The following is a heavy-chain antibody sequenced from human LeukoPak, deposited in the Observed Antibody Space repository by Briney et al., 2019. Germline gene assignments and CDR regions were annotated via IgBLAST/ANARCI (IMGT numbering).Heavy chain of an antibody. CDR1: GYTFTSYY. Sequence: AASVKVSCKASGYTFTSYYMHWVRQAPGQGLEWMGWINPNSGGTNYAQKFQGRVTMTRDTSISTAYMELSRLRSDDTAVYYCARAGYSSSWYSMGYYYYYYMDVWGKGTTVTISS. D-gene: IGHD6-13*01. J-gene: IGHJ6*03. V-gene: IGHV1-2*02. CDR3: ARAGYSSSWYSMGYYYYYYMDV. CDR2: INPNSGGT.